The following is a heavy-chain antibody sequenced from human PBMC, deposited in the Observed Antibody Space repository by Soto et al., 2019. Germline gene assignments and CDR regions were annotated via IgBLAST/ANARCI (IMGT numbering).Heavy chain of an antibody. J-gene: IGHJ6*02. D-gene: IGHD1-1*01. CDR1: GGTFSSYA. Sequence: QVQLVQSVAEVKEPGSSVKVSGKASGGTFSSYAISWVRQAPGQGLEWMGGIIPSFGAANYAQKFQGRVTITADEATSTAYMELSSLISEDKAVYYCARDSGTLMAEQNDDYYGMDVWGQGTTVTVSS. CDR2: IIPSFGAA. CDR3: ARDSGTLMAEQNDDYYGMDV. V-gene: IGHV1-69*12.